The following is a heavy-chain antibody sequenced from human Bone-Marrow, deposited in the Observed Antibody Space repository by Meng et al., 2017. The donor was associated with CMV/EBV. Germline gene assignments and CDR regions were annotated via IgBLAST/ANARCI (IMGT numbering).Heavy chain of an antibody. V-gene: IGHV3-72*01. CDR1: GFTFSSYW. CDR3: ARDRAHYYDSSGYYSDGNWFDP. CDR2: TRNKANSYTT. D-gene: IGHD3-22*01. Sequence: GESLKISCAASGFTFSSYWMSWVRQAPGKGLEWVGRTRNKANSYTTEYAASVKGRFTISRDDSKNSLYLQMNSLKTEDTAVYYCARDRAHYYDSSGYYSDGNWFDPWGQGTLVTVSS. J-gene: IGHJ5*02.